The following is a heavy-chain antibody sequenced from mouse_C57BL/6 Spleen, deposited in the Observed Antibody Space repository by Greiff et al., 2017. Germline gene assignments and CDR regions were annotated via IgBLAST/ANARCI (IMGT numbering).Heavy chain of an antibody. CDR1: GFTFSSYA. D-gene: IGHD1-1*01. Sequence: EVMLVESGGGLVKPGGSLKLSCAASGFTFSSYAMSWVRQTPEKRLEWVATISDGGSYTYYPDNVKGRFTISRDNAKNNLYQQMSHLKSEDTAMYYCARGDYYGSLAYWGQGTLVTVSA. V-gene: IGHV5-4*03. CDR2: ISDGGSYT. CDR3: ARGDYYGSLAY. J-gene: IGHJ3*01.